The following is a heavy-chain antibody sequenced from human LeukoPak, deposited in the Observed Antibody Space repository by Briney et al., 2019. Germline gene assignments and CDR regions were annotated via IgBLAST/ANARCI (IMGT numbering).Heavy chain of an antibody. V-gene: IGHV4-30-4*01. CDR1: GGSISSGDYS. D-gene: IGHD5-18*01. J-gene: IGHJ2*01. Sequence: PSETLSLTCTVSGGSISSGDYSWSWFRQPPGKGLEWIGCIYSSRSTYYNPSLKSRVIISVDTSKNPFSLKVSSVTAADTAVYYCAMRGYTYGNWYFDLWGRGTLVTVSS. CDR3: AMRGYTYGNWYFDL. CDR2: IYSSRST.